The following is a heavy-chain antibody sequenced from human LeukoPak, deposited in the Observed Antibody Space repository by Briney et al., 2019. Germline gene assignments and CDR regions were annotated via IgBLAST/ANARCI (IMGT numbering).Heavy chain of an antibody. CDR1: GGSISSYY. CDR3: ARHIGYDSSGYYP. V-gene: IGHV4-59*08. D-gene: IGHD3-22*01. J-gene: IGHJ5*02. Sequence: SENLSLTCTVSGGSISSYYWSWIRQPPGKGLEWIGYIYYSGSTNYNPSLKSRVTVSVDTSKNQFSLKLSSVTAADTAVYYCARHIGYDSSGYYPWGQGTLVTVSS. CDR2: IYYSGST.